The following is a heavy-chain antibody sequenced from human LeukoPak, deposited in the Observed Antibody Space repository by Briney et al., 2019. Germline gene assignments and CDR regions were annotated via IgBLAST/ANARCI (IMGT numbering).Heavy chain of an antibody. CDR1: GGSISSSSYY. V-gene: IGHV4-39*01. D-gene: IGHD1-20*01. J-gene: IGHJ4*02. Sequence: PSETLSLTCTVSGGSISSSSYYWDWIRQSPGKGLEWIGNINYSGNTYYNPSLKSRVTISVDLSMNHFSLKLSSVTAADTAVYYCARHITGSQYRFGYWGQGTLVTVSS. CDR2: INYSGNT. CDR3: ARHITGSQYRFGY.